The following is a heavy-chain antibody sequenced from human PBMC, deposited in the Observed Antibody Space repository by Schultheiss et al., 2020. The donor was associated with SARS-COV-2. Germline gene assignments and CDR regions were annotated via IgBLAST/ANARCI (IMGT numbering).Heavy chain of an antibody. CDR2: IYYSGST. Sequence: SETLSLTCSVSGGSISNGGYYWTWIRQHPGRGLEWIGYIYYSGSTNYNPSLKSRVSISVDTSKNQFSLKLSSVTAADTAVYYCARDTEIAVAGYFDYWGQGTLVTVSS. J-gene: IGHJ4*02. CDR3: ARDTEIAVAGYFDY. D-gene: IGHD6-19*01. V-gene: IGHV4-31*03. CDR1: GGSISNGGYY.